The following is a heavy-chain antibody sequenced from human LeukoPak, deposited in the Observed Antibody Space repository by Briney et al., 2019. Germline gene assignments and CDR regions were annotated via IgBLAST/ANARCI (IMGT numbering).Heavy chain of an antibody. J-gene: IGHJ4*02. CDR2: ISYDGSNK. CDR1: GFTFSSYA. D-gene: IGHD3-22*01. Sequence: GGSLRLSCAASGFTFSSYAMHWVRQAPGKGLEWVAVISYDGSNKYYADSVKGRFTISRDNSKNTLYLQMNSLGAEDTAVYYCARERTHYYDSSGYLDYWGQGTLVTVSS. CDR3: ARERTHYYDSSGYLDY. V-gene: IGHV3-30-3*01.